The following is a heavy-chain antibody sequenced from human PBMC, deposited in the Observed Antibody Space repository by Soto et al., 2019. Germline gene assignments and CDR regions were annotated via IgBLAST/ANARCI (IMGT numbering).Heavy chain of an antibody. D-gene: IGHD3-3*02. J-gene: IGHJ6*01. CDR1: GGTFRTSA. CDR2: IMPVFPTP. Sequence: QVQLVQSGAEVKKPGSSVKVSCKTSGGTFRTSAISWVRQAPVQGLEWMGGIMPVFPTPDYAQKFQGSVTMTADESTSTAYRELSSLRSEDTAVYYCARDKDRQQLGGNYYYIMDVWGQWTTVTVSS. V-gene: IGHV1-69*12. CDR3: ARDKDRQQLGGNYYYIMDV.